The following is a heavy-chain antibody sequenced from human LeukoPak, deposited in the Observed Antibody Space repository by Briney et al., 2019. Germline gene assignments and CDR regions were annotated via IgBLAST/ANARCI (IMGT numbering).Heavy chain of an antibody. CDR1: GFTLSSYW. CDR3: ARDLFCSSTSCYPYYFDY. D-gene: IGHD2-2*01. J-gene: IGHJ4*02. CDR2: IKQDGREK. V-gene: IGHV3-7*01. Sequence: GGSLRLSCAASGFTLSSYWMSWVRQAPGKGLEGVANIKQDGREKYYVDSVKGRCTISRDNAKNSLYLQMNSLRAEDTAVYDCARDLFCSSTSCYPYYFDYWGQGTLVTVSS.